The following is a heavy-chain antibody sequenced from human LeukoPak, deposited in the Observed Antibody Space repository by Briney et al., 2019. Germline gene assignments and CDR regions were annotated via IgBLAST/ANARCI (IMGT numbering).Heavy chain of an antibody. CDR1: GGSFSGYY. J-gene: IGHJ5*02. Sequence: PSETLSLTCAVYGGSFSGYYWSWIRQPPGKGLEWIGEINHSGSTNYNPSLKSRVTISVDTSKNQFSLKLSSVTAADTAVYYCARRPRWGMVRGVKDWFDPWGQGTLVTVSS. CDR3: ARRPRWGMVRGVKDWFDP. D-gene: IGHD3-10*01. V-gene: IGHV4-34*01. CDR2: INHSGST.